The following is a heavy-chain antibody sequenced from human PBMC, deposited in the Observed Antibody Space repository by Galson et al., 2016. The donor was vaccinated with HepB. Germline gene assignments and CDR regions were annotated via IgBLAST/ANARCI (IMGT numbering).Heavy chain of an antibody. V-gene: IGHV1-3*01. Sequence: SVKVSCKASGYTFTSNAIHWVRQAPGQRLEWLGWVSAADDNTRYSQNFQGRVTFTRDTSASTVYMELSALRPEDTATYFCAKGNTECWYHDYWGQGTLGIVSS. CDR1: GYTFTSNA. CDR2: VSAADDNT. CDR3: AKGNTECWYHDY. J-gene: IGHJ4*02. D-gene: IGHD2-15*01.